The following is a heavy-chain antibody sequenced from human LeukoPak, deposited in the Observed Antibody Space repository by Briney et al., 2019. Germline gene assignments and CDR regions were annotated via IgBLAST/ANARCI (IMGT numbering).Heavy chain of an antibody. J-gene: IGHJ4*02. Sequence: GGSLRLSCAASGFTFRSYSMNWVRQAPGKGLEWVSSIRSMSSYIYYADSVKGRFTISRDNAKNSLYLQMNSLRAEDTAVYYCARALGVYYYDSSSYYSLGYWGQGTLVTVSS. CDR2: IRSMSSYI. V-gene: IGHV3-21*01. CDR3: ARALGVYYYDSSSYYSLGY. CDR1: GFTFRSYS. D-gene: IGHD3-22*01.